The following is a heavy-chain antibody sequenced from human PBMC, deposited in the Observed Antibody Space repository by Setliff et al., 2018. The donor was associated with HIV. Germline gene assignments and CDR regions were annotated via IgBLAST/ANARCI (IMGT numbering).Heavy chain of an antibody. CDR1: SGPISTYY. D-gene: IGHD3-10*01. CDR3: ARAPAHYFGNNKSPWPDAFDI. CDR2: IYYTGST. V-gene: IGHV4-59*13. Sequence: ETLSLTCTAPSGPISTYYWTWIRQPPRKGLEYIGYIYYTGSTDYNPSLNARVTISINMSKNQISLKLNSVTAADSAVYYCARAPAHYFGNNKSPWPDAFDIWGLGTMVTVSS. J-gene: IGHJ3*02.